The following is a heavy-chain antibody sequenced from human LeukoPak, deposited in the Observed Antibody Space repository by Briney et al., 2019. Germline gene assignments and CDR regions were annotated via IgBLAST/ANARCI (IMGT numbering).Heavy chain of an antibody. CDR1: GDSISGYY. J-gene: IGHJ6*03. V-gene: IGHV4-59*01. D-gene: IGHD2-2*01. Sequence: PSDTLSLTCTVSGDSISGYYWSWIRQPPGKGLEGIGYIYHIGNTNYNPSLESRVTISVDTPMNQFSLRLSSVTAADTAVYYCARGRRTTSFIASYMDVWGKGATVTVSS. CDR2: IYHIGNT. CDR3: ARGRRTTSFIASYMDV.